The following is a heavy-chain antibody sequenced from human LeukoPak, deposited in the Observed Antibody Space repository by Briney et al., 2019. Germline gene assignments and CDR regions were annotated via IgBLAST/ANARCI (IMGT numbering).Heavy chain of an antibody. D-gene: IGHD6-19*01. CDR2: INGGGDKT. Sequence: PGGSLRLSCAASGFTFSSCAMSWVRQAPGKGLAWVSAINGGGDKTYYADSVKGRFTISRDNSKNTLYLQMNSLGAEDTALYYCVAVEGRTHQMGPDYWGQGTLVTVSS. V-gene: IGHV3-23*01. J-gene: IGHJ4*02. CDR1: GFTFSSCA. CDR3: VAVEGRTHQMGPDY.